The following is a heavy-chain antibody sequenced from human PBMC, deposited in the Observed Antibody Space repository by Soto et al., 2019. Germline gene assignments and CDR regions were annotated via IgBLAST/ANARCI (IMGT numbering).Heavy chain of an antibody. CDR1: GFSLTTTGVG. CDR2: VFWDGGE. D-gene: IGHD1-26*01. Sequence: QITLRESGPSLVKPTETLTLTCTFSGFSLTTTGVGVGWIRQPPGKALEWLAVVFWDGGERYSPSLKSRVTXTXXXSXXQVVLTMTTMDPADTATYYCTQVYGSGSCGWYFHSWGQGTQVTVSS. V-gene: IGHV2-5*02. CDR3: TQVYGSGSCGWYFHS. J-gene: IGHJ4*02.